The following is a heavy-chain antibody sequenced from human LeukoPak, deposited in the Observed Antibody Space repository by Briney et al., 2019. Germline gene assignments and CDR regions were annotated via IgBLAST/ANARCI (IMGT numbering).Heavy chain of an antibody. CDR1: AGSISSSSYS. CDR2: IYYSGST. CDR3: ARVRRTFYYYMDV. D-gene: IGHD1-14*01. J-gene: IGHJ6*03. V-gene: IGHV4-39*07. Sequence: SETLPLTCTVSAGSISSSSYSWGWIRQPPGKGLEWIGSIYYSGSTYYNPSLKSRVTISLDTSKNQFSLKLSPVTAADTAVYYCARVRRTFYYYMDVWGKGTTVTVSS.